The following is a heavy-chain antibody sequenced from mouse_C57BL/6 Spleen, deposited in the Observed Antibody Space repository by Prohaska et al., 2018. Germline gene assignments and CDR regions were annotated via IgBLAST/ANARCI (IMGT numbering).Heavy chain of an antibody. CDR3: ARYPPYLNAMDY. J-gene: IGHJ4*01. CDR2: FRNKANGYTT. Sequence: EVKLVESGGGLVQPGGSLSLSCAASGFTFTDYYMSWVRQPPVKALECLGFFRNKANGYTTEYSASVKGRFTISRDNSQSILYLQMNALRAEDSATYYCARYPPYLNAMDYWGQGTSVTVSS. CDR1: GFTFTDYY. D-gene: IGHD2-10*01. V-gene: IGHV7-3*01.